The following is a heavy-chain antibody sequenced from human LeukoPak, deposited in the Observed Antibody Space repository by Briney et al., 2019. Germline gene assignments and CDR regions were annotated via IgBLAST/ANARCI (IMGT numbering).Heavy chain of an antibody. CDR2: INAGNGNT. CDR3: AREGLKAVAGTFDY. D-gene: IGHD6-19*01. Sequence: ASVTVSCTASGYTFTSYAMHWVRQAPGQRLEWMGWINAGNGNTKYSQKFQGRVTITRDTSASTAYMELSSLRSEDTAVYYCAREGLKAVAGTFDYWGQGTLVTVSS. V-gene: IGHV1-3*01. CDR1: GYTFTSYA. J-gene: IGHJ4*02.